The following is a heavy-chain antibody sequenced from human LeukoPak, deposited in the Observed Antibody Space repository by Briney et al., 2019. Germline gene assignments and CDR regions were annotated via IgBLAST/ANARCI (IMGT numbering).Heavy chain of an antibody. V-gene: IGHV1-2*02. J-gene: IGHJ5*02. CDR3: ARHLSGVVGKGNWFDP. CDR1: GYTFTGYY. Sequence: ASVKVSCKASGYTFTGYYMHWVRQAPGQGLEWMGWINPNSGGTNYAQKFQGRVTMTRDTSISTAYMELSRLRSDDTAVDYCARHLSGVVGKGNWFDPWGQGTLVTVSS. CDR2: INPNSGGT. D-gene: IGHD1-26*01.